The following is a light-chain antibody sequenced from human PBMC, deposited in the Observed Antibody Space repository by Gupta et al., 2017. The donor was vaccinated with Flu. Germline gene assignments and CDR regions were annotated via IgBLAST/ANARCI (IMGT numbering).Light chain of an antibody. CDR1: STNIGSNT. CDR3: AAWDDSLNGLYV. Sequence: QSVLTKPPSASGTPGQRVTISCSGSSTNIGSNTVNWYQQLQGTAPKLLIYSNNQRPSGVPDRFSGSKSGTSASLAISGLQSEDEADYYCAAWDDSLNGLYVFGTGTKVTVL. J-gene: IGLJ1*01. V-gene: IGLV1-44*01. CDR2: SNN.